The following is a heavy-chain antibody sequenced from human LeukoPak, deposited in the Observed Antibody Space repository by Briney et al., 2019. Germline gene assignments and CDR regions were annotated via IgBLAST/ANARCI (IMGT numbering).Heavy chain of an antibody. CDR3: ARALGGELPPFDY. Sequence: GASVKVSCKASGYTFTFYYMHWVRQAPGQGLEWMGWINPNSGGTNYAQKFQGRVTMTRDTSISTAYMELSRLRSDDTAVYYCARALGGELPPFDYWGQGTLVTVSS. CDR2: INPNSGGT. J-gene: IGHJ4*02. V-gene: IGHV1-2*02. CDR1: GYTFTFYY. D-gene: IGHD1-26*01.